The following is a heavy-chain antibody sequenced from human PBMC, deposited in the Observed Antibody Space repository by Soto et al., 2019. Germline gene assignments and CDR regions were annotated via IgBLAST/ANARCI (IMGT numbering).Heavy chain of an antibody. D-gene: IGHD1-1*01. V-gene: IGHV3-23*01. CDR1: GFSFSSYT. CDR2: ISAGGGST. CDR3: DKVERAGTTGYAFDI. Sequence: PGGSLRLSCAASGFSFSSYTMSWVRQAPGKGLEWVSTISAGGGSTYYTDSVKGRFTVSRDNSKITLYLQMNSLRAEDTAVYYCDKVERAGTTGYAFDIWGQGTMVTVSS. J-gene: IGHJ3*02.